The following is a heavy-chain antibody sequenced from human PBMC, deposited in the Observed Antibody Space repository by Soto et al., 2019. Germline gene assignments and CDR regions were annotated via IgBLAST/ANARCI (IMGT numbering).Heavy chain of an antibody. V-gene: IGHV4-59*01. CDR3: ARGHSGSYRAGEGYYYGMDV. D-gene: IGHD1-26*01. J-gene: IGHJ6*02. Sequence: SETLSLTCTVSGGSISSYYWSWIRQPPGKGLEWIGYIYYSGSTNYNPSLKSRVTISVDTSKNQFSLKLSSVTAADTAVYYCARGHSGSYRAGEGYYYGMDVWGQGTTVTVSS. CDR1: GGSISSYY. CDR2: IYYSGST.